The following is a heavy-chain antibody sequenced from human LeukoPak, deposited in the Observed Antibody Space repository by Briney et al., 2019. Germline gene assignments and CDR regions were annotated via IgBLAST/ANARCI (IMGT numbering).Heavy chain of an antibody. D-gene: IGHD6-19*01. CDR2: INSDGSTT. J-gene: IGHJ4*02. V-gene: IGHV3-74*03. Sequence: PGGSLRLSCAASGFTFRSHWMYWVRQAPGKGLVWVSRINSDGSTTTYADSVKGRFTISRDNVRNTLYFQMSNLRVDDTAVYYCARDPMTAVAIDYWGQGTLVTVSS. CDR1: GFTFRSHW. CDR3: ARDPMTAVAIDY.